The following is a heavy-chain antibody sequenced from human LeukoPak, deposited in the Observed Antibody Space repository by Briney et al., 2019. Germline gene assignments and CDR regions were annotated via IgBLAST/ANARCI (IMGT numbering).Heavy chain of an antibody. CDR2: ISYDGSNK. CDR3: AKEDVLLWFGELVYYYYYMDV. D-gene: IGHD3-10*01. V-gene: IGHV3-30*04. CDR1: GFTFSSYV. J-gene: IGHJ6*03. Sequence: GRSLRLSCAASGFTFSSYVMHWVRQAPGKGLEWVAIISYDGSNKYYADSVKGRFTISRDNSKNTLYLQMNSLRAEDTAVYYCAKEDVLLWFGELVYYYYYMDVWGKGTTVTISS.